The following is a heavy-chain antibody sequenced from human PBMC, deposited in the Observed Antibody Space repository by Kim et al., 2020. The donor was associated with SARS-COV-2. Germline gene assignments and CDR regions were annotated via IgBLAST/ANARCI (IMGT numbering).Heavy chain of an antibody. Sequence: SETLSLTCTVSGGSISSSSYYWGWIRQPPGKGLEWIGSIYYSGSTYYNPSLKSRVTISVDTSKNQFSLKLSSVTAADTAVYYCARHPPGSWYPYFDYWGQGTLVTVSS. CDR3: ARHPPGSWYPYFDY. CDR2: IYYSGST. J-gene: IGHJ4*02. D-gene: IGHD6-13*01. V-gene: IGHV4-39*01. CDR1: GGSISSSSYY.